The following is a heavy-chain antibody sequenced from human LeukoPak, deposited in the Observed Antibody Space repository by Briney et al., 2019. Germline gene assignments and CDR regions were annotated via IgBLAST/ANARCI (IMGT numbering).Heavy chain of an antibody. D-gene: IGHD4-17*01. Sequence: SETLSLTCTVSDGSITNYDWSWVRQPPGKGLEFIGHVHYSGTTNYNPSLRSRVTISIDTSKKHFFLKLKSVAAADTAVYYCATGYGDFRVEGRYFYSWGQGTLVTVSS. V-gene: IGHV4-59*01. CDR3: ATGYGDFRVEGRYFYS. CDR2: VHYSGTT. CDR1: DGSITNYD. J-gene: IGHJ4*02.